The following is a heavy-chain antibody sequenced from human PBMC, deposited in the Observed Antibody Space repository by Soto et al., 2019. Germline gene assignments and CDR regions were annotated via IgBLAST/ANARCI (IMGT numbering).Heavy chain of an antibody. CDR2: IRPTSANI. CDR3: ASHVRYGYNDY. V-gene: IGHV3-21*01. D-gene: IGHD5-12*01. Sequence: EVQLVASGGGLVKPGGSLRLSCAASGFTFSRYTMIWVRQAPGKGLEWVSSIRPTSANIYYADSLEGRFTISRDDAKKSLYLQMESLRAEDRAVYYCASHVRYGYNDYWGKETLVPLSS. CDR1: GFTFSRYT. J-gene: IGHJ4*02.